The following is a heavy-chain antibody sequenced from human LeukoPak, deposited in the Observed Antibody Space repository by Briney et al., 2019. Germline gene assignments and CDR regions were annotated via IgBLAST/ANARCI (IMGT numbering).Heavy chain of an antibody. Sequence: PSETLSLTCSVSSGFISSYYWTWIRQSPGKGLEWIGYIYYTGSTSYNPSLQSRLAISVDKSKNQFTLKLSSVTAADTAVYYCARVPDYYDSSGHGFDPWGQGTLVTVSS. J-gene: IGHJ5*02. D-gene: IGHD3-22*01. CDR2: IYYTGST. CDR1: SGFISSYY. CDR3: ARVPDYYDSSGHGFDP. V-gene: IGHV4-59*12.